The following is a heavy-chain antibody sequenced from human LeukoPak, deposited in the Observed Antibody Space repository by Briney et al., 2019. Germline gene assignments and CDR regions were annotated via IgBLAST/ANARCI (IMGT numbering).Heavy chain of an antibody. CDR1: GFTFSSYE. CDR2: ISSSGSTT. J-gene: IGHJ6*03. D-gene: IGHD2-15*01. CDR3: AKNGDRGAYCSGGTCYPYYYYYMDV. V-gene: IGHV3-48*03. Sequence: GGSLRLSCAASGFTFSSYEMNWVRQAPGKGLEWVSYISSSGSTTYYADSVRGRFTISRDNSRNTLYLQMNSLRAEDTAIYYCAKNGDRGAYCSGGTCYPYYYYYMDVWGKGTTVTISS.